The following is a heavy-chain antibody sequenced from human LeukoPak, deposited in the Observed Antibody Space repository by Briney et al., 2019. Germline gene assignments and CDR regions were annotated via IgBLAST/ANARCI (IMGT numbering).Heavy chain of an antibody. CDR1: GYTFTSYG. J-gene: IGHJ4*02. D-gene: IGHD2-21*01. V-gene: IGHV1-18*01. Sequence: GASVKVSCKASGYTFTSYGISWVRQAPGQGLEWMGWISAYNGNTNYAQKFQGRVTITTDESTSTAYMELSSLRSEDTAVYYCASGGGERGPIDYWGQGTLVTVSS. CDR2: ISAYNGNT. CDR3: ASGGGERGPIDY.